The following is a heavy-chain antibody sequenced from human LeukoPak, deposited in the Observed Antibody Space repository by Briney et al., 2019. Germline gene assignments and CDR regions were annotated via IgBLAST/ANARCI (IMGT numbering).Heavy chain of an antibody. V-gene: IGHV1-46*03. CDR1: GYTFTNYY. CDR2: INPRDGST. CDR3: ARVYCSGGSCYEFDF. J-gene: IGHJ4*02. Sequence: ASVKVSCKAAGYTFTNYYIQWVRQAPGQRLEWMGIINPRDGSTSYAQKFRGRVTVTRDTSTSTVYMELSSLRSEDTAVYYCARVYCSGGSCYEFDFWGQGTLVTVSS. D-gene: IGHD2-15*01.